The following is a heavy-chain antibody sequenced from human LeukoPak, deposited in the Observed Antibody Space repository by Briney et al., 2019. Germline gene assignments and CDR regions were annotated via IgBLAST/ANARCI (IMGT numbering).Heavy chain of an antibody. CDR3: ARHWAY. CDR1: GFIFSDYE. CDR2: IYYSGTT. D-gene: IGHD7-27*01. V-gene: IGHV4-59*01. Sequence: GSLRLSCAASGFIFSDYEMNWVRQAPGKGLEWIGYIYYSGTTNYNPSLKSRITMSLDTSKNQFSLKLRSVTAADTAVYYCARHWAYWGQGTLVTVSS. J-gene: IGHJ4*02.